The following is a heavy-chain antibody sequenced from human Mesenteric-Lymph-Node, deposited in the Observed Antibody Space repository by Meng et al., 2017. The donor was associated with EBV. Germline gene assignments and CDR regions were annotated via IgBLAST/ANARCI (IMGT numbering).Heavy chain of an antibody. CDR2: INHSGST. V-gene: IGHV4-34*01. CDR3: ARGGGYSYGQPQDL. Sequence: VQLQRWGAGLFKPSETLSLTCAVYGGSFSGYYWSWIRQPPGKGLEWIGEINHSGSTNYNPSLKSRVTISVDTSKNQFSLKLSSVTAADTAVYYCARGGGYSYGQPQDLWGQGTLVTVSS. D-gene: IGHD5-18*01. CDR1: GGSFSGYY. J-gene: IGHJ4*02.